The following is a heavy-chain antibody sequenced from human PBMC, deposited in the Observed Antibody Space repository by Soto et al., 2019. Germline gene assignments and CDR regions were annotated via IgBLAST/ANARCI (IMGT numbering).Heavy chain of an antibody. D-gene: IGHD6-13*01. J-gene: IGHJ6*03. V-gene: IGHV1-46*03. CDR2: INPSGGST. CDR1: GYTFTSYY. CDR3: ARDIAAAGSDYYYYYMDV. Sequence: QVQLVQSGAEVKKPGASVKVSCKASGYTFTSYYMHWVRQAPGQGLEWMGIINPSGGSTSYAQKFQGRVTMTRDTSTSTVYMELSSLRSEDTAVYYCARDIAAAGSDYYYYYMDVWGKGTTVTVSS.